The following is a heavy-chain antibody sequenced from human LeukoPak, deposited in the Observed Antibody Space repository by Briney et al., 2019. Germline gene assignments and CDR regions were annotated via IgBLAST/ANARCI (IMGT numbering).Heavy chain of an antibody. D-gene: IGHD5-24*01. CDR3: TRVGYIDEGIDY. CDR1: GFPFSSYW. CDR2: IKQDGSKK. V-gene: IGHV3-7*04. Sequence: GGSLRLSCVASGFPFSSYWTTWVRQAPGKGLEWVANIKQDGSKKSYVDSVKGRFTISRDNAKNSLYLQMNSLRAKDTAIYYCTRVGYIDEGIDYWGQGTLVTVSS. J-gene: IGHJ4*02.